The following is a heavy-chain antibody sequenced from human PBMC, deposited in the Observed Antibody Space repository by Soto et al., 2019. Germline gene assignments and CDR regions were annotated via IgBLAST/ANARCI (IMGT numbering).Heavy chain of an antibody. J-gene: IGHJ6*02. CDR3: ARPYYYDSSGYDDLGGIYYYYYGMDV. CDR1: GYTFTSYA. V-gene: IGHV1-3*01. D-gene: IGHD3-22*01. CDR2: INAGNGNT. Sequence: QVQLVQSGAEVKKPGASVKVSCKASGYTFTSYAMHWVRQAPGQRLEWMGWINAGNGNTKYSQKFQGRVTITRDTSASPAYMERSSLRSEDTAVYYCARPYYYDSSGYDDLGGIYYYYYGMDVWGQGTTVTVSS.